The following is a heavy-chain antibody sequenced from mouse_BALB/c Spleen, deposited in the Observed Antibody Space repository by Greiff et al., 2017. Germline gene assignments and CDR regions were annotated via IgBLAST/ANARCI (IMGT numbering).Heavy chain of an antibody. CDR1: GYTFSSYW. CDR3: ARMGATGTLFDY. D-gene: IGHD4-1*01. Sequence: QVQLQQSGAELMKPGASVKISCKATGYTFSSYWIEWVKQRPGHGLEWIGEILPGSGSTNYNEKFKGKATFTADTSSNTAYMQLSSLTSEDSAVYYCARMGATGTLFDYWGQGTTLTVSS. J-gene: IGHJ2*01. V-gene: IGHV1-9*01. CDR2: ILPGSGST.